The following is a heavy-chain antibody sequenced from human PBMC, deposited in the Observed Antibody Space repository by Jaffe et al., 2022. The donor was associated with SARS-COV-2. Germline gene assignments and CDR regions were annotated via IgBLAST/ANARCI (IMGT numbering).Heavy chain of an antibody. J-gene: IGHJ6*02. CDR1: GFTFSTHT. Sequence: EVQLVESGGGLVKPGGSLRLSCAASGFTFSTHTMNWVRQAPGKGLEWVSSITSDNSIYYADSVEGRFTISRDNAKNSLFLQMNSLRAEDTAVYYCARDGDFGSGKWRHFFYYYGMDVWGQGTTVTVSS. D-gene: IGHD3-10*01. CDR3: ARDGDFGSGKWRHFFYYYGMDV. V-gene: IGHV3-21*02. CDR2: ITSDNSI.